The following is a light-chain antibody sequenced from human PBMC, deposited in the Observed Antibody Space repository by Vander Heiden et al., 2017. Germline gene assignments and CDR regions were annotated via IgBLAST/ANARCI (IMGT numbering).Light chain of an antibody. CDR2: KAS. CDR3: QQYNSYSQWT. Sequence: DIQMTQSPSTLSASVGDRVTITCRASQSISSWLAWYQQKPGKAPKLLIYKASSLESGVPSRFSGSGSGTEFTLTISSLQPDDFATYYCQQYNSYSQWTFGQGTKVXIK. CDR1: QSISSW. V-gene: IGKV1-5*03. J-gene: IGKJ1*01.